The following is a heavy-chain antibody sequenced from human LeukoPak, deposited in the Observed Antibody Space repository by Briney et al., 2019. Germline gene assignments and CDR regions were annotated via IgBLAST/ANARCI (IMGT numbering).Heavy chain of an antibody. J-gene: IGHJ3*02. D-gene: IGHD2-2*01. V-gene: IGHV4-34*01. CDR3: TRQIDVGCSSASCYGHGAFDI. Sequence: SETLSLTCAVYGGSFSGYYWSWLRQPPGQGLEWIGEIDHNGGTSYSPSLRSRVIISLDPSMNQFSLKLNSVTAADTAVYYCTRQIDVGCSSASCYGHGAFDIWGPGTVVTVSS. CDR1: GGSFSGYY. CDR2: IDHNGGT.